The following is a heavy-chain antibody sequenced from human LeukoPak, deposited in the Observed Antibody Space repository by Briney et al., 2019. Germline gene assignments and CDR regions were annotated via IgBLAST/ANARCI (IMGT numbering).Heavy chain of an antibody. V-gene: IGHV3-30-3*01. CDR1: GFTFSTYA. J-gene: IGHJ4*02. CDR2: ISYDGSNT. D-gene: IGHD6-19*01. Sequence: GGSLRLSCAASGFTFSTYAMHWVRQAPGKGLEWVAVISYDGSNTYSADSVKGRFTISRDNSKNTLFLQMSSLTPEDTAVYYCARDVETSGRYGHSGYWGQGSLVTVSS. CDR3: ARDVETSGRYGHSGY.